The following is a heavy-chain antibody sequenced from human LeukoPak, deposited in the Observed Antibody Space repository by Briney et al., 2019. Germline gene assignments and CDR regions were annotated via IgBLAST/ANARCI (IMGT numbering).Heavy chain of an antibody. Sequence: GASVKVSCKASGYTFTGYYMHWVRQAPGQGLEWMGWISAYNGNTNYAQKLQGRVTMTTDTSTSTAYMELRSLRSDDTAVYYCARGDSSGYPFDYWGQGTLVTVSS. CDR2: ISAYNGNT. D-gene: IGHD3-22*01. V-gene: IGHV1-18*04. CDR3: ARGDSSGYPFDY. CDR1: GYTFTGYY. J-gene: IGHJ4*02.